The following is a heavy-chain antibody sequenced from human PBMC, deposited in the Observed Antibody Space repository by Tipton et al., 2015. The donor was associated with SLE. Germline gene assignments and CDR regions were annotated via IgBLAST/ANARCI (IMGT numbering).Heavy chain of an antibody. V-gene: IGHV3-23*03. CDR1: GFTFSSYA. J-gene: IGHJ4*02. Sequence: SLRLSCAASGFTFSSYAMSWVRQAPGKGLEWVSVIYSGGSTYYADSVKGRFTISRDNAKNSLYLQMNSLRAEDTAVYYCAASGSPGYFDYWGQGTLVTVSS. D-gene: IGHD1-26*01. CDR2: IYSGGST. CDR3: AASGSPGYFDY.